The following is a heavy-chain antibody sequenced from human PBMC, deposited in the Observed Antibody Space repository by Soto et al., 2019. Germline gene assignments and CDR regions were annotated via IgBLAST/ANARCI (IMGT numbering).Heavy chain of an antibody. CDR1: GYTFTGYY. Sequence: ASVKVSCKASGYTFTGYYMHWVRQAPGQGLEWMGWINPNSGGTNYAQKFQGWVTMTRDTSISTAYMELSRLRSDDTAVYYCAREKDYYDSSGYYYLYYFDYWAQRTLVTVSS. CDR2: INPNSGGT. CDR3: AREKDYYDSSGYYYLYYFDY. D-gene: IGHD3-22*01. J-gene: IGHJ4*02. V-gene: IGHV1-2*04.